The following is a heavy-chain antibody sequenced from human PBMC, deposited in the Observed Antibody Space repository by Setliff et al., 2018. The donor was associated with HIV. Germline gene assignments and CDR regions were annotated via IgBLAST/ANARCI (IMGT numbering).Heavy chain of an antibody. CDR3: ATYNPAAGTWDY. CDR2: IKPNGDYP. J-gene: IGHJ4*02. D-gene: IGHD6-13*01. Sequence: ASVKVSCKASGYTFTKNYIHWVRQAPGQGLEWIGIIKPNGDYPIYAQKFQGIVTMTIDTSTSTVYMELSSLRSEDTAVYYCATYNPAAGTWDYWGQGTLVTVSS. V-gene: IGHV1-46*01. CDR1: GYTFTKNY.